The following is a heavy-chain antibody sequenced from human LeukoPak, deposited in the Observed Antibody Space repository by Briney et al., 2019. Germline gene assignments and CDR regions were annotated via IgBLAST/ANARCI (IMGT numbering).Heavy chain of an antibody. CDR1: GGSISSSDYY. CDR3: ARHHRSGYYEVDY. D-gene: IGHD6-25*01. V-gene: IGHV4-39*01. J-gene: IGHJ4*02. Sequence: SETLSLTCTVSGGSISSSDYYWGWIRQPPGRGLEWIGTIYYSGSTSYNPSLKGRVTMSVDTSKNLFSLKLSFVTAADTAVYYYARHHRSGYYEVDYWGQGTLVTVSS. CDR2: IYYSGST.